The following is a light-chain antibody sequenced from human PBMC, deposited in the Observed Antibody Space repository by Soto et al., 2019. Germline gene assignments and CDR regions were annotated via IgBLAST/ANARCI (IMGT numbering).Light chain of an antibody. J-gene: IGLJ2*01. CDR1: SSDVGGYNF. Sequence: QSALTQPASVSGSPGQSITISCTGTSSDVGGYNFVSWYQQHPGKAPKLMFYDVSDRPSGVSNRFSASKSGNTASLTISVLQAEDEANYYCSSYTSTRTLVFGGGTKLTVL. CDR3: SSYTSTRTLV. V-gene: IGLV2-14*01. CDR2: DVS.